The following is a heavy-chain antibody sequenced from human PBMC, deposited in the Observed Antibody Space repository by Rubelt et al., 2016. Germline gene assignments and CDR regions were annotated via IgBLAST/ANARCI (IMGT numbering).Heavy chain of an antibody. Sequence: QVQLVQSGAEVKKPGASVKVSCKVSGYTLTELSMHWVRQAPGKGLEWMGWMNPNSGNTGYAQKCKGRGTMTRNTSISTAYRERSSLRSEDTAVYYGARGRAVKLADSGGNDYWGQGTLVTVSS. CDR3: ARGRAVKLADSGGNDY. CDR1: GYTLTELS. V-gene: IGHV1-8*01. CDR2: MNPNSGNT. J-gene: IGHJ4*02. D-gene: IGHD4-23*01.